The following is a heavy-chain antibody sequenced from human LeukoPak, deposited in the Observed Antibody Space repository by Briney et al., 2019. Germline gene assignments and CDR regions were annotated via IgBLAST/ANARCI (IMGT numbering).Heavy chain of an antibody. CDR2: YYYGGST. V-gene: IGHV4-59*02. D-gene: IGHD3-3*01. Sequence: SETLSLTRAVSGGSVNSHFCSWVRHSPGKELEWIGYYYYGGSTLYNPSLSSRVTVSVDAPKNHISLRLNSVTGADTGVYYCAIMGSAYGNAFDVWGQGTMVTVSP. CDR1: GGSVNSHF. J-gene: IGHJ3*01. CDR3: AIMGSAYGNAFDV.